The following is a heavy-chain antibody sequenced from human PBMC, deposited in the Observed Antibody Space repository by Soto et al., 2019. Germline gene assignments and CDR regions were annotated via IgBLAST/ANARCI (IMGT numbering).Heavy chain of an antibody. V-gene: IGHV3-74*01. CDR1: GFTFGKYW. CDR2: INDYMTTI. D-gene: IGHD1-1*01. J-gene: IGHJ4*02. Sequence: EVQLVESGGGLVQPGGSLRLSCAASGFTFGKYWMHWVRQAPGKGLVWVSRINDYMTTINDADSVRGRFTISRDNTRNKLFLQMNSLTVEDTAVYYCTRGGLEPFDFWGQGVLVTVSS. CDR3: TRGGLEPFDF.